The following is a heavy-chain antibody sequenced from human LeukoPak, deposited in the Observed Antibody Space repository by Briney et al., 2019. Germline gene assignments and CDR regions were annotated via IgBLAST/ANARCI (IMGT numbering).Heavy chain of an antibody. D-gene: IGHD6-13*01. CDR3: ARQLSSSWTYGNTDWFDP. Sequence: GASVKVSCKASGYTFTSYGISWVRQAPGQGLEWMGWISAYNGNTNYAQKLQGRVTMTTDTSTSTAYMGLRSLRSDDTAVYYCARQLSSSWTYGNTDWFDPWGQGTLVTVSS. V-gene: IGHV1-18*01. CDR1: GYTFTSYG. J-gene: IGHJ5*02. CDR2: ISAYNGNT.